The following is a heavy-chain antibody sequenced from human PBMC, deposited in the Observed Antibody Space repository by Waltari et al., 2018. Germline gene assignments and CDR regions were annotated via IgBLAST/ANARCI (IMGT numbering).Heavy chain of an antibody. V-gene: IGHV3-43D*03. CDR1: GFTFDDYA. Sequence: EVQLVESGGVVVQPGGSLRLSCAASGFTFDDYAMHWVRQAPGKGLEWVSLISWDGGSTYDADPGKGRFTSARDNSKNSLYLQMNSLRAEDTALYYCAKDINSGSDAYYMDVWGKGTTVTVSS. D-gene: IGHD1-26*01. J-gene: IGHJ6*03. CDR3: AKDINSGSDAYYMDV. CDR2: ISWDGGST.